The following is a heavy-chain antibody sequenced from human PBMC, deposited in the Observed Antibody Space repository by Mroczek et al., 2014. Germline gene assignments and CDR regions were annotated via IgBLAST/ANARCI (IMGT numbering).Heavy chain of an antibody. J-gene: IGHJ4*02. D-gene: IGHD6-25*01. CDR3: ARGRAARFNY. Sequence: QVQLQESGPGLVKPSQTLSLTCTVSGGSISSGGYYWSWIRQHPGKGLEWIGYIYYSGTTYYNPSLKSRIIISVDTSKNQFSLKLTSVTAADTAVYYCARGRAARFNYWGQGTLVTVSS. V-gene: IGHV4-31*03. CDR2: IYYSGTT. CDR1: GGSISSGGYY.